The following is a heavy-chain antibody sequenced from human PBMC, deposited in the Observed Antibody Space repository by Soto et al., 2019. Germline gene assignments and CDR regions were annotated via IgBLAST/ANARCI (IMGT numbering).Heavy chain of an antibody. CDR2: VSHDGRNA. D-gene: IGHD5-12*01. J-gene: IGHJ4*02. V-gene: IGHV3-74*01. CDR3: ADSWLHSSS. Sequence: EVQLVESGGGLVQPGGSLRLSCAVSGFTFGNYWMHWVRQAPGKGLVWVSRVSHDGRNATYADSVKGRFTISRDNAKSTLYLRMNSLRAEDTAVYYCADSWLHSSSWGRGTLVTVSS. CDR1: GFTFGNYW.